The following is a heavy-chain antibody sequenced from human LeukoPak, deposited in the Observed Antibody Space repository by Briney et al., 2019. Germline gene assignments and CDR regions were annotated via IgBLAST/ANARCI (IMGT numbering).Heavy chain of an antibody. CDR1: GFIFSDYS. CDR2: ISSSSSYI. J-gene: IGHJ4*02. V-gene: IGHV3-21*01. Sequence: GGSPRLSCAASGFIFSDYSMNWVRQAPGKGLEWVSSISSSSSYIYYADSVKGRFTISRDNAKNSLYLQMNSLRAEDTAVYYCARETVAGTFDYWGQGTLVTVSS. D-gene: IGHD6-19*01. CDR3: ARETVAGTFDY.